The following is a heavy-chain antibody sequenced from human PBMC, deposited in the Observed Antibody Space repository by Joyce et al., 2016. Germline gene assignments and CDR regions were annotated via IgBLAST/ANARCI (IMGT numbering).Heavy chain of an antibody. CDR2: IYPGDSDA. D-gene: IGHD3-3*01. Sequence: EVQLVQSGAEVKKPGESLKISCKGSGYTFTNYWIGWVRQRPGKGLEWMGIIYPGDSDAIYSPSFQGQVTISADKSITTAYLQWSSLKASDTAMYYCARQRSHWFDSWGQGTPVTVSS. J-gene: IGHJ5*01. CDR1: GYTFTNYW. V-gene: IGHV5-51*01. CDR3: ARQRSHWFDS.